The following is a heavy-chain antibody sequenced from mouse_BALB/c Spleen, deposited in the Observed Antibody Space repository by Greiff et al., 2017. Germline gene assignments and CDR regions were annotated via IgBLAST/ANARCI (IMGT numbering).Heavy chain of an antibody. V-gene: IGHV1-4*02. J-gene: IGHJ3*01. CDR2: INPSSGYT. CDR3: ARGGYDGWFAY. Sequence: QVQLQQSAAELARPGASVKMSCKASGYTFTSYTMHWVKQRPGQGLEWIGYINPSSGYTEYNQKFKDKTTLTADKSSSTAYMQLSSLTSEDSAVYYCARGGYDGWFAYWGQGTLVTVSA. CDR1: GYTFTSYT. D-gene: IGHD2-2*01.